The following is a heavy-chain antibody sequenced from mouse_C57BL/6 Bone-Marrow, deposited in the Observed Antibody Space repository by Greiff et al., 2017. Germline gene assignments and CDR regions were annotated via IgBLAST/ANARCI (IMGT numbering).Heavy chain of an antibody. D-gene: IGHD1-1*01. Sequence: VQLQQSVAELVRPGASVKLSCTASGFNIKNTYMHWVKQRPEQGLEWIGRIDPANGNTKYAPKFQGKATITADTASNTAYLQLSSLTSEDTAIYYCARAPNYGSSYGRAWFAYWGQGTLVTVSA. CDR1: GFNIKNTY. V-gene: IGHV14-3*01. CDR2: IDPANGNT. CDR3: ARAPNYGSSYGRAWFAY. J-gene: IGHJ3*01.